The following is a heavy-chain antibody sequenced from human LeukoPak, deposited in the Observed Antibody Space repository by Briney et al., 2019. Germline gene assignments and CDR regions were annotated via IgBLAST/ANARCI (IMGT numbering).Heavy chain of an antibody. Sequence: SETLSLTCDVYGGSFSNYYWSWIRQPPGKGLEWIGEINHSGSTNYNPSLKSRVTISVDTSNNQFSLKLSSVTAADTAVYYCARGLGSGYYYGDSNWFDPWGQGTLVTVSS. CDR3: ARGLGSGYYYGDSNWFDP. CDR2: INHSGST. V-gene: IGHV4-34*01. D-gene: IGHD3-22*01. CDR1: GGSFSNYY. J-gene: IGHJ5*02.